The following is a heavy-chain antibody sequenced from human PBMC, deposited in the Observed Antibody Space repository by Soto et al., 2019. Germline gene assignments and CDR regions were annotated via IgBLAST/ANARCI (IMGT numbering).Heavy chain of an antibody. CDR1: GGSFSGYY. CDR2: INHSGSP. V-gene: IGHV4-34*01. CDR3: ARGGRAYGSGSYFWSFDY. J-gene: IGHJ4*02. Sequence: QVQLQQWGAGLLKPSETLSLTCAVYGGSFSGYYWSWIRQPPGKGLEWNGEINHSGSPHYNPTLKSGVTISLDTSKNHFSLKLSYVTAADTAVYYCARGGRAYGSGSYFWSFDYWGQGTLVTVSS. D-gene: IGHD3-10*01.